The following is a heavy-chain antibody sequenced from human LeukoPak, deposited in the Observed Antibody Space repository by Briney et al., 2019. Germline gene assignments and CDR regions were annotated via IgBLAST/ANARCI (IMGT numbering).Heavy chain of an antibody. Sequence: SETLSLTCTVSGGSISSYYWSWIRQPPGKGLEWIGYIYYSGSTNYNPSLKSRVTISVDTSKNQFSLKLSSVTAADTAVYYCARDHGGVGGSSGYNWYFDLWGXGTLVTVSS. CDR3: ARDHGGVGGSSGYNWYFDL. CDR1: GGSISSYY. J-gene: IGHJ2*01. D-gene: IGHD3-22*01. V-gene: IGHV4-59*01. CDR2: IYYSGST.